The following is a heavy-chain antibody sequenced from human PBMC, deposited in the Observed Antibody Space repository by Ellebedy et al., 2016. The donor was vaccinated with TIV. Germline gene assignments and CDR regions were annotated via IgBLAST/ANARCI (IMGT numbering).Heavy chain of an antibody. Sequence: GESLKISCAASGFTFRDSYMSWVRQPPGKGLEWVSFISVSNIYTNYADSVKGRFTISRANAKNSLYLQMNSLRAEDTAVYYCARDLHFAFDYWGRGTLVTVSS. J-gene: IGHJ4*02. CDR3: ARDLHFAFDY. CDR2: ISVSNIYT. CDR1: GFTFRDSY. V-gene: IGHV3-11*06.